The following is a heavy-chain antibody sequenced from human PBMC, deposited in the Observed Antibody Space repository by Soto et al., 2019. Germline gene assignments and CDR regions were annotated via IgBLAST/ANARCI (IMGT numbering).Heavy chain of an antibody. CDR2: ISGSGGST. V-gene: IGHV3-23*01. CDR3: AKTGDYCSGGSCYVFDY. J-gene: IGHJ4*02. Sequence: GGSLRLSCAASGFTFSSYAMSWVRQAPGKGLEWVSAISGSGGSTYYADSVKGRFTISRDNSKNTLYLQMNSLRAEDTAVYYCAKTGDYCSGGSCYVFDYWGQGTLVTVSS. D-gene: IGHD2-15*01. CDR1: GFTFSSYA.